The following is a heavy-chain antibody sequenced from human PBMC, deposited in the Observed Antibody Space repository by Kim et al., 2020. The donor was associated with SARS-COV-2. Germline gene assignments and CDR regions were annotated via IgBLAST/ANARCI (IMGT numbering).Heavy chain of an antibody. D-gene: IGHD3-22*01. CDR1: GYSFTGYY. J-gene: IGHJ4*02. CDR2: INPNSGDT. CDR3: ARSYYYDSSGYSDS. Sequence: ASVKVSCKASGYSFTGYYMHWVRQAPGQGLEWMGWINPNSGDTNYAQNFQGRVTMTRDTSFSTAYMELSSLRSDDTAVYYCARSYYYDSSGYSDSWGQGTLVTVSS. V-gene: IGHV1-2*02.